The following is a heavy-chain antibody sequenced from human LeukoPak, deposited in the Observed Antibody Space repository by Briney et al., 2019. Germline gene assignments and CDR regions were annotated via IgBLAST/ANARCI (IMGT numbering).Heavy chain of an antibody. CDR3: AKSPSNYDFWSGYLDY. CDR2: ISGSGGST. V-gene: IGHV3-23*01. D-gene: IGHD3-3*01. CDR1: GFTFSSYA. Sequence: PGGSLRLSCAASGFTFSSYAMSWVRQAPGKGLEWVSAISGSGGSTYYADSVKGRFTISRDNSKNTLYLQMNSLRAEDTAVYYCAKSPSNYDFWSGYLDYWGQGTLVTVSS. J-gene: IGHJ4*02.